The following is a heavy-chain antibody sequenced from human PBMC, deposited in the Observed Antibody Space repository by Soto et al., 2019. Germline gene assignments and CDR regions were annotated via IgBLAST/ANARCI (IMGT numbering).Heavy chain of an antibody. CDR3: TIVFYATGSGGSWYDGFDP. D-gene: IGHD6-13*01. Sequence: GGSLRLSCAASGFTFNEDAMTWVRQAPGKGLEWVSVIGGGGTSTLYSDSVKGRFTISRDNSKNTLYLLMNSLGAEDTAVYFCTIVFYATGSGGSWYDGFDPWGQGTLVTVSS. V-gene: IGHV3-23*01. CDR2: IGGGGTST. CDR1: GFTFNEDA. J-gene: IGHJ5*02.